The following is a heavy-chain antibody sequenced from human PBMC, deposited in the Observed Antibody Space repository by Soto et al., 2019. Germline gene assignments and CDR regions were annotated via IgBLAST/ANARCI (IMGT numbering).Heavy chain of an antibody. J-gene: IGHJ4*02. D-gene: IGHD4-17*01. V-gene: IGHV3-23*01. Sequence: GGSLRLSCAASGFTFSSYAMSWVRQAPGKGLEWVSAISGSGGSTYYADSVKGRFTISRDNSKNTLYLQMNSLRAEDTAVYYCAKDRVAYGDSYYFDYWGQGTLVTVSS. CDR1: GFTFSSYA. CDR2: ISGSGGST. CDR3: AKDRVAYGDSYYFDY.